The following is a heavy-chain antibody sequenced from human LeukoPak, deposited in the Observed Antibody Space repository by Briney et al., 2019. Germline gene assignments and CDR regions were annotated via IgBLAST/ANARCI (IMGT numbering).Heavy chain of an antibody. D-gene: IGHD2-2*01. J-gene: IGHJ5*02. V-gene: IGHV3-33*01. CDR1: GFTFSSYG. CDR2: IWYDGSNK. Sequence: GGSLRLSCAASGFTFSSYGMHWVRQAPGKGLEWVAVIWYDGSNKYYADSVKGRFTISRDNSKNTLYLQMNSLRAENTAVYYCAIDLRVVPAVPYNWFDPWGQGTLVTVSS. CDR3: AIDLRVVPAVPYNWFDP.